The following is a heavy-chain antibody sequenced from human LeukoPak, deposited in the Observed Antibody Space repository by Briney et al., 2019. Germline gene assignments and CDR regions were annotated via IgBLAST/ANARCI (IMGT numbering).Heavy chain of an antibody. J-gene: IGHJ4*02. V-gene: IGHV3-23*01. CDR1: GFTFSSYA. D-gene: IGHD6-19*01. Sequence: PGGCLRLSCAASGFTFSSYAMSWVRQAPGKGLEWVSTISGGGGSTYYVDSVKGRFTISRDNSKNTLYLQMNSLRAEDTAVYYCAKDVMAVAGYDYWGQGTLVTVSS. CDR2: ISGGGGST. CDR3: AKDVMAVAGYDY.